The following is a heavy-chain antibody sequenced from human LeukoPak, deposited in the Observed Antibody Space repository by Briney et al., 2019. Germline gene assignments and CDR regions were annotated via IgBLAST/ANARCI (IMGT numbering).Heavy chain of an antibody. CDR2: INHSGST. D-gene: IGHD6-19*01. Sequence: SETLSLTCTVSGYSISSGYYWGWIRQPPGKGLEWIGEINHSGSTNYNPSLKSRVTISVDTSKNQFSLKLSSVTAADTAVYYCARLRKYSSGWYVPRSYYYYYMDVWGKGTTVTISS. V-gene: IGHV4-38-2*02. J-gene: IGHJ6*03. CDR1: GYSISSGYY. CDR3: ARLRKYSSGWYVPRSYYYYYMDV.